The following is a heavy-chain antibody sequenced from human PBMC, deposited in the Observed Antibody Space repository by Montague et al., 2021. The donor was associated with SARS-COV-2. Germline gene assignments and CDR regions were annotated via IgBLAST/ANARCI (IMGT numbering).Heavy chain of an antibody. V-gene: IGHV2-5*02. CDR3: AHSSIAAAGTTRGRFDP. J-gene: IGHJ5*02. D-gene: IGHD6-13*01. CDR1: GFSLSTSGVG. CDR2: IYWDDDK. Sequence: PALGKPTQTLTLTCTFSGFSLSTSGVGVGWIRQPPGKALEWLAVIYWDDDKRYSPSLKSRLTITKDTSKNQVVLTMTNMDPVDTATYYRAHSSIAAAGTTRGRFDPWGQGTLVTVSS.